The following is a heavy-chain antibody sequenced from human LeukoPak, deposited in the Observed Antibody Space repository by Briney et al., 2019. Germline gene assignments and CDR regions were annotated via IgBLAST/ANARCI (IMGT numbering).Heavy chain of an antibody. CDR1: GGTFISYA. CDR3: ARVEVGMATIAYYYGMDV. Sequence: ASVKVSCKASGGTFISYAISWVRQAPGQGLEWMGGIIPIFGTANYAQKFQGRVTITADESTSTAYMELSSLRSEDTAVYHCARVEVGMATIAYYYGMDVWGQGTTVTVSS. D-gene: IGHD5-24*01. J-gene: IGHJ6*02. CDR2: IIPIFGTA. V-gene: IGHV1-69*13.